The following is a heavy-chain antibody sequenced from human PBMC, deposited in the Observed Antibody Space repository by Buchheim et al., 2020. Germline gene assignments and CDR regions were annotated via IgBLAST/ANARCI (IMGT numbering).Heavy chain of an antibody. V-gene: IGHV4-30-4*01. CDR3: ARGVSPGGPGVDNWFDP. J-gene: IGHJ5*02. CDR2: IYYSGST. CDR1: GGSISSGDYY. Sequence: QVQLQESGPGLVKPSQTLSLTCTVSGGSISSGDYYWSWIRQPPGKGLEWIGYIYYSGSTYYNPSLESRVTISVDTSQHQFSLKLSSVTAADTAVYYCARGVSPGGPGVDNWFDPWGQGTL. D-gene: IGHD2-15*01.